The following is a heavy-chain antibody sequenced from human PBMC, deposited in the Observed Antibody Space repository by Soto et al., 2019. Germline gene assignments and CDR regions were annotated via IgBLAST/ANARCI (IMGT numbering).Heavy chain of an antibody. CDR3: VKDESINWYSGHFRH. CDR1: GFTFDDYA. Sequence: DVQLVESGGGLVQPGRSLRLSCAASGFTFDDYAMHWVRQVLGKGLEWVSGINWNSGSIGYGDSVKGRFAISRDNAKNSLHLQMNSLSAEDTAFYYCVKDESINWYSGHFRHWGEGTLVTVSS. CDR2: INWNSGSI. J-gene: IGHJ1*01. D-gene: IGHD6-13*01. V-gene: IGHV3-9*01.